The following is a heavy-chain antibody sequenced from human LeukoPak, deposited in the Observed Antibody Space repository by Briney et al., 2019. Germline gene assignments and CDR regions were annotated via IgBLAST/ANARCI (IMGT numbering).Heavy chain of an antibody. CDR3: TRGYGSGSYYLGAFDI. CDR2: IAYDGSYK. Sequence: PGGSLRLSCAASGFTSSIYPMHWVRQAPGKGLEWVAVIAYDGSYKYYADSVKGRFTISRDNSKSTLYLLMNSLKTEDTAVYYCTRGYGSGSYYLGAFDIWGQGTMVTVSS. J-gene: IGHJ3*02. V-gene: IGHV3-30*04. CDR1: GFTSSIYP. D-gene: IGHD3-10*01.